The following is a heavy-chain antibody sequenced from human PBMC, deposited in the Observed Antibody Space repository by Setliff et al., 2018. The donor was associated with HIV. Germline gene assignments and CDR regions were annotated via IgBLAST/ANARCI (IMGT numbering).Heavy chain of an antibody. Sequence: PGGSLRLSCTASGFSFSSYAMSWVRQAPGKGLELVSGISGSGSSTYYADSVKGRSTISRDNSGDTLYLHMNNLRAEDTAVYYCAKASRGEYYDNIGFFVTYFDNWGQGKLVTVSS. CDR2: ISGSGSST. CDR1: GFSFSSYA. CDR3: AKASRGEYYDNIGFFVTYFDN. J-gene: IGHJ4*02. V-gene: IGHV3-23*01. D-gene: IGHD3-22*01.